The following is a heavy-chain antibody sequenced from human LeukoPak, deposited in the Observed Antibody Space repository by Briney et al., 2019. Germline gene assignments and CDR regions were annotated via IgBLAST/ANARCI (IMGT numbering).Heavy chain of an antibody. CDR2: IIPIFGTA. D-gene: IGHD5-12*01. V-gene: IGHV1-69*01. Sequence: SVKVSCKASGGTFSSDAISWVRQAPGQGLEWMGGIIPIFGTANYAQKFQGRVTITADESTSTAYMELSSLRSEDTAVYYCARGIPSGYDSGIFDYWGQGTLVTVSP. CDR3: ARGIPSGYDSGIFDY. CDR1: GGTFSSDA. J-gene: IGHJ4*02.